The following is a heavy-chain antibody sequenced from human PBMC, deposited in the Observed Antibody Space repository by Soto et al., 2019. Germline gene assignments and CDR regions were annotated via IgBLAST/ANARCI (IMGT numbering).Heavy chain of an antibody. D-gene: IGHD3-16*01. Sequence: GGSLRLSCAASGFTFSSYGMHWVRQAPGKGLEWMAGLSQDGRNVYYADSLKGRITISRDNSRNTLSLQVNSLKDDDTAVYYCAKGRIWVPPGLHTLFDHWGQGTLVTVSS. V-gene: IGHV3-30*18. CDR2: LSQDGRNV. CDR1: GFTFSSYG. CDR3: AKGRIWVPPGLHTLFDH. J-gene: IGHJ4*02.